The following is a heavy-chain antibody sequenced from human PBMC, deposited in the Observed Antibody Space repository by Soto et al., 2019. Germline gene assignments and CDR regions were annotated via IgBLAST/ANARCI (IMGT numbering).Heavy chain of an antibody. Sequence: SETLSLTCTVSGGSISSGGYYWSWIRQHPGKGLEWIGYIYYSGSTYYNPSLKSRVTISVDTSKNQFSLKLSSVTAADTAVYYCASSVQAAAYYFDYWGQGTLVTVSS. J-gene: IGHJ4*02. CDR2: IYYSGST. D-gene: IGHD2-2*01. V-gene: IGHV4-31*03. CDR1: GGSISSGGYY. CDR3: ASSVQAAAYYFDY.